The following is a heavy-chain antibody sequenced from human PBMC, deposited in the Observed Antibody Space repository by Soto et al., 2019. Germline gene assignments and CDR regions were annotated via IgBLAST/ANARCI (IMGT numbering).Heavy chain of an antibody. CDR3: ARGRLRWRYFDY. CDR2: IYASGNT. CDR1: CASISDYY. Sequence: SETLSLTCTVSCASISDYYWSWIRQPAGKRLECIGRIYASGNTNYNPSLKSRVTMSVDTSKNQFSLTLNSVTAADTAVYFCARGRLRWRYFDYWGQGALVTVSS. V-gene: IGHV4-4*07. D-gene: IGHD4-17*01. J-gene: IGHJ4*02.